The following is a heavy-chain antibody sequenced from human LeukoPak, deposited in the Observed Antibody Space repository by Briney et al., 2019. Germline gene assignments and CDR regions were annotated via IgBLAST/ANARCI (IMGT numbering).Heavy chain of an antibody. CDR1: GFTFDDYA. CDR3: AKIPRGGYMDV. V-gene: IGHV3-9*01. Sequence: SLRLSCAASGFTFDDYAMHWVRQAPGKGLEWVSGISWNSGTIGYADSVKGRFTISRDNAKNSLYLQMNSLRAEDTAVYYCAKIPRGGYMDVWGKGTTVTVSS. D-gene: IGHD2-15*01. J-gene: IGHJ6*03. CDR2: ISWNSGTI.